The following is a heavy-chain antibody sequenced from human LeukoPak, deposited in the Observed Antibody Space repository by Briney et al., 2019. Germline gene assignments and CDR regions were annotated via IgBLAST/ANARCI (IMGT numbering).Heavy chain of an antibody. CDR1: GGSFSGYY. CDR2: INHSGST. D-gene: IGHD2-2*02. J-gene: IGHJ5*02. Sequence: SETLSLTCAVYGGSFSGYYWSWIRQPPGEGLEWIGEINHSGSTNYNPSLKSRVTISVDTSKNQFSLKLSSVTAADTAVYYCAREGCSSTSCYTRANWFDPWGQGTLVTVSS. V-gene: IGHV4-34*01. CDR3: AREGCSSTSCYTRANWFDP.